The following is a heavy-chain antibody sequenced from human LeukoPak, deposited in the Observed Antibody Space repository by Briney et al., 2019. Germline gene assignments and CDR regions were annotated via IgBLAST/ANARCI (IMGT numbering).Heavy chain of an antibody. D-gene: IGHD3-10*01. J-gene: IGHJ4*02. CDR3: ARTNYYGSGSYYNEGPDY. CDR2: ISAYNGNT. V-gene: IGHV1-18*01. Sequence: ASVKVSCKASGYTFTSYGISWVRQAPGQGLEWMGWISAYNGNTNYAQKLQGRVTMTTDTSTSTAYMELRSLRSDDTAVYYCARTNYYGSGSYYNEGPDYWGQGTLATVSS. CDR1: GYTFTSYG.